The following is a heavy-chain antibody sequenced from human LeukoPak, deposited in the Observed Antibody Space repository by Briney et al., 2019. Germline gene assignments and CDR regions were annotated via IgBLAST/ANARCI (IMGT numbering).Heavy chain of an antibody. CDR2: IYPGDSDT. D-gene: IGHD3-3*01. CDR3: ARQNYDFWSGYYPPFDY. V-gene: IGHV5-51*01. Sequence: RGESLKISCKGSGYSFTSYWIGWVRQMPGKGLEWMGIIYPGDSDTRYSPSFQGQVTISADKSISTAYLQWSSLKASDTAMYYCARQNYDFWSGYYPPFDYWGQGTLVTVSS. CDR1: GYSFTSYW. J-gene: IGHJ4*02.